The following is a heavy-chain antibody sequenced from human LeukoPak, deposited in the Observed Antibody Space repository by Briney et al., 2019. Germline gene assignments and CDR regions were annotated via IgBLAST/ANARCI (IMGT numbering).Heavy chain of an antibody. D-gene: IGHD4-17*01. Sequence: GGSLRLSCAASGFTFSSYAMSWVRQAPGKGLEWVSAISDSGGSTYYADSVKGRFTISRDNSKNTLYLQMNSLRAEDTAVYYCAKGPPEGDYAQAGYWGQGTLVTVSS. V-gene: IGHV3-23*01. CDR1: GFTFSSYA. J-gene: IGHJ4*02. CDR2: ISDSGGST. CDR3: AKGPPEGDYAQAGY.